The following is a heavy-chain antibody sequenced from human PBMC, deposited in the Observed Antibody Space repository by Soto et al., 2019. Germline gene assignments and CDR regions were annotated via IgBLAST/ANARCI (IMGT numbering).Heavy chain of an antibody. J-gene: IGHJ4*02. V-gene: IGHV3-23*01. D-gene: IGHD3-9*01. CDR3: AKELREMTYYDILTPYLDY. Sequence: PGGSLRLSCAASGFSFSSYAMSWVRQAPGKGLEWGSAISGSGGSTYYADSVKGRFTSSRDNSKNTLYLQMNSLRAEDTAVYYCAKELREMTYYDILTPYLDYWGQGTLVTVSS. CDR1: GFSFSSYA. CDR2: ISGSGGST.